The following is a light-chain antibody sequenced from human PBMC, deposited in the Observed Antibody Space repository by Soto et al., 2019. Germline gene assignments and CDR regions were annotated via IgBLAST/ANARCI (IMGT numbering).Light chain of an antibody. V-gene: IGLV2-11*01. CDR2: DVS. CDR1: SRDVGAYNY. J-gene: IGLJ1*01. CDR3: CSYAGSYTYV. Sequence: QSVLTQPRSVSGSPGQSVTISCTGTSRDVGAYNYVSWYQQHPGKAPKLMIYDVSKRPSGVPDRFSGSKSGNTASLTISGLQAEDEADYCCCSYAGSYTYVFGIGTKVTVL.